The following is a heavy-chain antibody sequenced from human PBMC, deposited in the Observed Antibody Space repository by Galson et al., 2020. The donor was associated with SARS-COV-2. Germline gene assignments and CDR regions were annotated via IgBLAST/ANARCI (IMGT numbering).Heavy chain of an antibody. J-gene: IGHJ6*02. CDR1: GDSVSSNSAA. Sequence: SQTLSLTCAISGDSVSSNSAAWSWIRQSPSRGLEWLGRTYYGSTWYNDSAVSVKSRLTINPDTSKNQFSLQLNSVTPEDTAVYYCARDWEASQNIVIHYYYGMDVWGQGTTVTVSS. D-gene: IGHD1-26*01. CDR3: ARDWEASQNIVIHYYYGMDV. V-gene: IGHV6-1*01. CDR2: TYYGSTWYN.